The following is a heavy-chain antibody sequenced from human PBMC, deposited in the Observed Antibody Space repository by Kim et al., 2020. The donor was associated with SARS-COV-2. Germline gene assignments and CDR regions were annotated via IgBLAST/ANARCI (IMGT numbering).Heavy chain of an antibody. J-gene: IGHJ4*02. CDR2: ITGDDVDK. V-gene: IGHV3-23*01. CDR3: AKYPRGGNIFRYFDY. Sequence: GGSLRLSCAVSGFTFSNYSISWVRQAPGKGLEWVSSITGDDVDKYYADSVRGRFTISRDNSKNTLYLQMNSLRAEDTAIYYCAKYPRGGNIFRYFDYWGQGTVVTVSS. CDR1: GFTFSNYS. D-gene: IGHD3-10*01.